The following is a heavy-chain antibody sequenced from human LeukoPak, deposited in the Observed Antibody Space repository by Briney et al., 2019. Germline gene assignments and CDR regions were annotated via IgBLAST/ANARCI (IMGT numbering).Heavy chain of an antibody. J-gene: IGHJ5*02. CDR1: GFTFSDYY. D-gene: IGHD2-15*01. CDR2: TSSSDSTI. CDR3: ARDQVAATGNWFDP. Sequence: GGSLRLSCAASGFTFSDYYMNWLRQAPGKGLEWVSYTSSSDSTIYYADSVKGRFTISRDNAKNSLYLQMNSLRAEDTAVYYCARDQVAATGNWFDPWGQGTLVTVSS. V-gene: IGHV3-11*04.